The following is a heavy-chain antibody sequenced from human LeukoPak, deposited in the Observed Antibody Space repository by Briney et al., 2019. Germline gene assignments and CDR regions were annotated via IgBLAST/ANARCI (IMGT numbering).Heavy chain of an antibody. Sequence: SETLSLTCAVYGGSFSGYYWSWIRRPPGKGLEWIGEINHSGSTIYNPSLKSRVTISVDTSKNQFSLKLSSVTAADTAVYYCARQGYTYYYDSSGYYPLDYWGQGTLVTVSS. CDR1: GGSFSGYY. D-gene: IGHD3-22*01. J-gene: IGHJ4*02. CDR2: INHSGST. CDR3: ARQGYTYYYDSSGYYPLDY. V-gene: IGHV4-34*01.